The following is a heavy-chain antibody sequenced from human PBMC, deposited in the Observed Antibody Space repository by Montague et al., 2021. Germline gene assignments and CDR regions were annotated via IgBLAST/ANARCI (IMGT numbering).Heavy chain of an antibody. CDR1: GFSLATSGVG. CDR3: APKIAAHKAHDGFSV. D-gene: IGHD6-13*01. J-gene: IGHJ3*01. Sequence: ALVKPTQTLTLTCTFSGFSLATSGVGVAWLRQPPGKALEWLALIFWDDDKRYRPSLKSGLTITKDTTKNQVVLTLTNMDPVDTATYFCAPKIAAHKAHDGFSVWGQGTVVTVSA. CDR2: IFWDDDK. V-gene: IGHV2-5*02.